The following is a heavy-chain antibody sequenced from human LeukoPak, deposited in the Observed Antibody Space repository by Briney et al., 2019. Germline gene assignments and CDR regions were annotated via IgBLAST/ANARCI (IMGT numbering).Heavy chain of an antibody. V-gene: IGHV4-61*02. CDR3: ARGNHYYDSSGYYHNWFDP. J-gene: IGHJ5*02. CDR2: IYSSGST. CDR1: GGSISSTTYY. D-gene: IGHD3-22*01. Sequence: SQTLSLTCSVSGGSISSTTYYWSWLRQPAGKGLEWIGRIYSSGSTNYNPSLKSRVTISVDMSKNQFSLKLNSVTAADTAVYYCARGNHYYDSSGYYHNWFDPWGQGTLVTVSS.